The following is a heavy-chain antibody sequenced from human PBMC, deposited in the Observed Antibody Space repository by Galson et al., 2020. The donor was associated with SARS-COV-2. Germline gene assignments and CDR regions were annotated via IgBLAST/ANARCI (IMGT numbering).Heavy chain of an antibody. Sequence: SETLSLTCTVSGGSISSGGYYWSWIRQHPGKGLEWIGYIYYSGSTYYNPSLKSRVTISVDTSKNQFSLKLSSVTAADTAVYYCARDGGGPLGYCSSTSCYGGAFDYWGQGTLVTVSS. CDR1: GGSISSGGYY. CDR2: IYYSGST. D-gene: IGHD2-2*01. V-gene: IGHV4-31*03. J-gene: IGHJ4*02. CDR3: ARDGGGPLGYCSSTSCYGGAFDY.